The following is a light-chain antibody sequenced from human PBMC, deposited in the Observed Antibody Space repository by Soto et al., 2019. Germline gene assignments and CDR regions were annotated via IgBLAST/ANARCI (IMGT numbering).Light chain of an antibody. CDR2: KGS. V-gene: IGKV1-5*03. J-gene: IGKJ2*01. CDR1: QSISSW. Sequence: DIPMTQSPSTLSASVGDRVTITCRASQSISSWLAWYQQKPGKAPKLLIYKGSNLQSGVPSRFSGSGSGTEFTLTISCLQPDDFATYYCQQYNTYRMYTFGQGTNLEIK. CDR3: QQYNTYRMYT.